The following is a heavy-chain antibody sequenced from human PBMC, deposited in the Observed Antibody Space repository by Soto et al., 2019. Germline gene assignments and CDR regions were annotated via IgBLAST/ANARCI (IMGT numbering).Heavy chain of an antibody. CDR1: GGSISRSTYY. CDR2: IYYSGST. D-gene: IGHD2-2*02. V-gene: IGHV4-39*01. CDR3: ARQVPAAIRLGWFDP. J-gene: IGHJ5*02. Sequence: SETLSLTCTVSGGSISRSTYYWGWIRQPPGKGLEWIGSIYYSGSTYYRPSLKSRVTISVDTSKNQFSLKLSSVTAADTAVYYCARQVPAAIRLGWFDPWGQGTLVTVPQ.